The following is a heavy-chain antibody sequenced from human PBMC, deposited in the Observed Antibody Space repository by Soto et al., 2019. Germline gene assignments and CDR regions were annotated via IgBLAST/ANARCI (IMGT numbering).Heavy chain of an antibody. V-gene: IGHV1-18*01. CDR2: ISAFNGDT. CDR3: ARQITIYGIMIMYFDY. CDR1: GYILSHHG. Sequence: QVQLVQSAAEVKKPGASVKVSCKASGYILSHHGLNWVRQAPGQGLEWMGYISAFNGDTDYAQNFQGRVTMTADTSTNTAYMELRSLRSDDTAVYFCARQITIYGIMIMYFDYWGQGSLVTVSP. D-gene: IGHD3-3*01. J-gene: IGHJ4*02.